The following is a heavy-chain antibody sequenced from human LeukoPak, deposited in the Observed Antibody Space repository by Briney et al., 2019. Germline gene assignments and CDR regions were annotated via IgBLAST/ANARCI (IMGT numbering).Heavy chain of an antibody. D-gene: IGHD6-13*01. Sequence: PSETLSLTCTVSGGSISSYYWSWLRQPPGKGLEWIGYIYYSGSTNYNPSLKSRVTISVDTSKNQFSLKLSSVTAADTAVYYCARGRSSPDYWGQGTLVTVSS. CDR2: IYYSGST. J-gene: IGHJ4*02. CDR3: ARGRSSPDY. CDR1: GGSISSYY. V-gene: IGHV4-59*01.